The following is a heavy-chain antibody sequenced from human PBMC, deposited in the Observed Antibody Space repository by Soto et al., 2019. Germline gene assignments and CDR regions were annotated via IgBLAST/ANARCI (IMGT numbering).Heavy chain of an antibody. V-gene: IGHV1-69*06. CDR3: ARGGKGYDFWSGYYTPRDYGMDV. Sequence: ASVKVSCKASAGTFSGYAISWVRQAPGQGLEWMGGIIPIFGTANYAQKFQGRVTITADKSTSTAYMELSSLRSEDTAVYYCARGGKGYDFWSGYYTPRDYGMDVWGQGTTVTVSS. CDR1: AGTFSGYA. D-gene: IGHD3-3*01. J-gene: IGHJ6*02. CDR2: IIPIFGTA.